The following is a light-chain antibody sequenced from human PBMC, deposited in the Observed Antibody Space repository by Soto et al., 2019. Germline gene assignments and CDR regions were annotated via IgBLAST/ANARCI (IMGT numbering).Light chain of an antibody. J-gene: IGKJ1*01. Sequence: EIVLTQSPGTLSLSPGERSTLSCSASQSVSNNYLAWYQQKPGQAPRLLIYGASTRATGIPARFSGSGSGTDFNFTIGRLEPEDFAMYYCQQYSDSPPTFGQGTKVDIK. CDR1: QSVSNNY. CDR2: GAS. CDR3: QQYSDSPPT. V-gene: IGKV3-20*01.